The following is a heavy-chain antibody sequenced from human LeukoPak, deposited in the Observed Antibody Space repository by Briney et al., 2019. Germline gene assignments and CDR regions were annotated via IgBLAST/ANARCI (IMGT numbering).Heavy chain of an antibody. CDR3: ARGLSYYDFWSGYYNYYYYMDV. J-gene: IGHJ6*03. D-gene: IGHD3-3*01. CDR2: MNPNSGNT. CDR1: GYTFTSYD. V-gene: IGHV1-8*01. Sequence: RASVKVSCKASGYTFTSYDINWVRQAPGQGLEWMGWMNPNSGNTGYAQKFQGRVTMTRNTSISTAYMELSSLRSEDTAVYYCARGLSYYDFWSGYYNYYYYMDVWGKGTTVTVSS.